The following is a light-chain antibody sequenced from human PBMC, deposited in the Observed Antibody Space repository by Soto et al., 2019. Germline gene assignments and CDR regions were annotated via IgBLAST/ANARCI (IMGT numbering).Light chain of an antibody. CDR1: QSVTSNY. Sequence: EIVLTQSPGTLSLSPGGRATLSCRSSQSVTSNYLAWYQQKPGQAPRLLIFGASIRDTGIPDSFSGSGSGTDFTLTISRLEPGDFAVYYCQQYGSSPGTFGQGTKVDIK. J-gene: IGKJ1*01. CDR2: GAS. V-gene: IGKV3-20*01. CDR3: QQYGSSPGT.